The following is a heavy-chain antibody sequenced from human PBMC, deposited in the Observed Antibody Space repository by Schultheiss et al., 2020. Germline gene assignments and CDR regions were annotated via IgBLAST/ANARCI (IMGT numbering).Heavy chain of an antibody. CDR2: ISSSSSYI. Sequence: GGSLRLSCAASGFTFSSYSMNWVRQAPGKGLEWVSSISSSSSYIYYADSVKGRFTISRDNSKNTLYLQMNSLRAEDTAVYYCARARATDYGLDYWGQGTLVTVSS. CDR1: GFTFSSYS. J-gene: IGHJ4*02. V-gene: IGHV3-21*01. CDR3: ARARATDYGLDY. D-gene: IGHD4-17*01.